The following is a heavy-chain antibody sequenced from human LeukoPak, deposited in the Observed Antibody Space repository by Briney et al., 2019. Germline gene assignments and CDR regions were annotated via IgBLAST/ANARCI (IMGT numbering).Heavy chain of an antibody. CDR2: VHYSGST. CDR1: GGSISSYY. Sequence: SETLSLTCTVSGGSISSYYWSWIRQPPGRGLEWIGYVHYSGSTNYNPSLKSRVTTSVDASKNQFSLKLSSVTAADTAVYYCARDRSDIYAFDIWGQGTMVTVSS. D-gene: IGHD3-9*01. V-gene: IGHV4-59*01. J-gene: IGHJ3*02. CDR3: ARDRSDIYAFDI.